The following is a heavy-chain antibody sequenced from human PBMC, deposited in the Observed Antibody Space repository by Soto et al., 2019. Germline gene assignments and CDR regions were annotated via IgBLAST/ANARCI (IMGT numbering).Heavy chain of an antibody. Sequence: LRLSCAASGFTFSSYAMSWVRQAPGKGLEWVSAISGSGGTTYYADSVKGRFTISRDNSKNTLYLQMNSLRAEDTAVYYCAKLYYDFWSGYSTPYYFDYWSQGTLVTVSS. CDR2: ISGSGGTT. D-gene: IGHD3-3*01. V-gene: IGHV3-23*01. CDR3: AKLYYDFWSGYSTPYYFDY. CDR1: GFTFSSYA. J-gene: IGHJ4*02.